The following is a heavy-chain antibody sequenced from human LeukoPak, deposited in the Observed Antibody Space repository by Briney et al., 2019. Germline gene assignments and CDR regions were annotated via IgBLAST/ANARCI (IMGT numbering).Heavy chain of an antibody. CDR3: ARHSRDYYMDV. J-gene: IGHJ6*03. D-gene: IGHD6-13*01. V-gene: IGHV4-34*01. CDR1: GGSFSGYY. CDR2: INHSGST. Sequence: PSETLSLTCAVYGGSFSGYYWSWIRQPPGKGLEWIGEINHSGSTNYNPSLKSRVTISVDTSKNQFSLKLSSVTAADTAVYYCARHSRDYYMDVWGKGTTVTISS.